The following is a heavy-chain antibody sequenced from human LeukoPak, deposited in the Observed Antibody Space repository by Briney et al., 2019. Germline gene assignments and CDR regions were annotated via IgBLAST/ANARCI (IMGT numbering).Heavy chain of an antibody. Sequence: PGGSLRLSCAASGFTFSSDWMSWVRQAPGKGLEWVASIKQDGSETRYVDSVKGRFTIFRDNTRSALYLQMNSLGAEDTAVYYCARYGLGDTFDIWGQGTVVTASS. J-gene: IGHJ3*02. CDR1: GFTFSSDW. CDR2: IKQDGSET. V-gene: IGHV3-7*01. CDR3: ARYGLGDTFDI. D-gene: IGHD4-17*01.